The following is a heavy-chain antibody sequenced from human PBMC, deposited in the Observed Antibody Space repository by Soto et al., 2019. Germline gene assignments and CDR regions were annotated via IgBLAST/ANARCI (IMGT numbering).Heavy chain of an antibody. D-gene: IGHD2-2*01. Sequence: QVQLQESGPGLVKPSQTLSLTCTVSGGSISNGGYYWSWIRQPPGKGLEWTGYIYYSGSIYYNPSLKSHVNISVDTSKNQFSLKLSSVTAADTAVYYCARDSISQLLPDYWGQGTLVTVSS. CDR3: ARDSISQLLPDY. J-gene: IGHJ4*02. V-gene: IGHV4-31*01. CDR2: IYYSGSI. CDR1: GGSISNGGYY.